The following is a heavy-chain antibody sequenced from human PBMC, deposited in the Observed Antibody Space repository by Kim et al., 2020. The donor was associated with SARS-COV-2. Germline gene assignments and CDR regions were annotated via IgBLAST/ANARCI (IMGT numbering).Heavy chain of an antibody. CDR2: IRSKAYGGTT. CDR1: GFTFGDYA. Sequence: GGSLRLSCTASGFTFGDYAMSWVRQAPGKGLEWVGFIRSKAYGGTTEYAASVKGRFTISRDDSKSIAYLQMNSLKTEDTAVYYCTRETEYDYGDFLDYWGQGTLVTVSS. J-gene: IGHJ4*02. V-gene: IGHV3-49*04. CDR3: TRETEYDYGDFLDY. D-gene: IGHD4-17*01.